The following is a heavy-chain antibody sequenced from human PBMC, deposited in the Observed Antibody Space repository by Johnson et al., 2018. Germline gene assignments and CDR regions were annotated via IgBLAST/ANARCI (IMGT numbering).Heavy chain of an antibody. V-gene: IGHV3-72*01. CDR3: ARAASGFDY. D-gene: IGHD2-15*01. Sequence: VQLVQSGGGLVQPGGSLRLSCVVSGFILSDHYMDWVRQGPGKGLEWVGRTRNKANSYITEYAASVQGRFTISRDDSMNTLYLQMNSLKTEDTAMYYCARAASGFDYWGQGALVTVSS. J-gene: IGHJ4*02. CDR1: GFILSDHY. CDR2: TRNKANSYIT.